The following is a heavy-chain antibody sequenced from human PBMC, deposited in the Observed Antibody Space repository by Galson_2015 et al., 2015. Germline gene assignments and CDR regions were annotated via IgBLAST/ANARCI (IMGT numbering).Heavy chain of an antibody. Sequence: SLRLSCAASGFTFSSYAMRWVRQAPGKGLEWVSAISGSSDITYYADSVKGRFTISRDNSKNSLYLQMNSLRPVDTALYYCARGYSYGYSRVDDWGQGTLVTVSS. CDR1: GFTFSSYA. D-gene: IGHD2-15*01. CDR3: ARGYSYGYSRVDD. CDR2: ISGSSDIT. J-gene: IGHJ4*02. V-gene: IGHV3-23*01.